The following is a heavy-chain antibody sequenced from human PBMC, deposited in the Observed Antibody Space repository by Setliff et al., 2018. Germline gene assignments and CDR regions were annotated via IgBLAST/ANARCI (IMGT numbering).Heavy chain of an antibody. V-gene: IGHV4-59*01. CDR1: GGSFTTYY. CDR3: AREYYYARSRNFDY. D-gene: IGHD3-22*01. CDR2: IYYSGST. J-gene: IGHJ4*02. Sequence: SETLSLTCTVSGGSFTTYYWSWIRQSPGKGLEWIGYIYYSGSTNYNHSLKSRVSISVDTSKNQFSLRLTSVTAADTAVYYCAREYYYARSRNFDYWGQGTLVTVSS.